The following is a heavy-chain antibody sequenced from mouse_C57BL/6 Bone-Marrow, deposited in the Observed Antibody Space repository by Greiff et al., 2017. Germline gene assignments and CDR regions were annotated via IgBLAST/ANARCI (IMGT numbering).Heavy chain of an antibody. D-gene: IGHD1-1*01. Sequence: VRLQQSGAELVRPGASVKLSCTASGFNIKDYYLHWVKQRPEQGLEWIGRIDPEDGDTEYAPKFQGKATMTADTSSNTAYLQLSSLTSEDTAVYYCTTVVAHWYFDVWGTGTTVTVSS. J-gene: IGHJ1*03. CDR2: IDPEDGDT. V-gene: IGHV14-1*01. CDR3: TTVVAHWYFDV. CDR1: GFNIKDYY.